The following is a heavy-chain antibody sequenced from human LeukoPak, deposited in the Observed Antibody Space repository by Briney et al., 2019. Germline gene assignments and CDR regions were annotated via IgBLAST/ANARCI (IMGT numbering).Heavy chain of an antibody. Sequence: SQTLSLTCTVSGGSISSGSYYWSWIRQPAGKGLEWIGRIYTSGSTNYNPSLKSRVTISVGTSTNQFSLKLSSVTAADTAVYYCARSSITIFGVDKYYFDYWGQGTLVTVSS. J-gene: IGHJ4*02. V-gene: IGHV4-61*02. CDR3: ARSSITIFGVDKYYFDY. CDR2: IYTSGST. CDR1: GGSISSGSYY. D-gene: IGHD3-3*01.